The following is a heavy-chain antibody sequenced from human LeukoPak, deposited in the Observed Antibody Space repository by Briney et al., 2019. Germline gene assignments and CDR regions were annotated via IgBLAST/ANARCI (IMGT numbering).Heavy chain of an antibody. J-gene: IGHJ6*03. CDR1: GGSISCYY. CDR3: ARSCSSTSCYTGAYYYYMDV. V-gene: IGHV4-59*08. CDR2: IYYSGST. Sequence: PSETLSLTCTVSGGSISCYYWSWIRQPPGKGLEWIGYIYYSGSTNYNPSLKSRVTISVDPSKNQFSLKLSSVTAADTAVYYCARSCSSTSCYTGAYYYYMDVWGKGTTVTVSS. D-gene: IGHD2-2*02.